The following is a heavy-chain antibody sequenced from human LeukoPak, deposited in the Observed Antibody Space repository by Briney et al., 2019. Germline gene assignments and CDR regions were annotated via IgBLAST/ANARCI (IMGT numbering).Heavy chain of an antibody. J-gene: IGHJ5*02. CDR3: ARDQAYCSGGSCYLVWFDP. D-gene: IGHD2-15*01. CDR2: IYHSGST. CDR1: GGSISSSSYY. V-gene: IGHV4-39*07. Sequence: SETLSLTCTVSGGSISSSSYYWGWIRQPPGKGLEWIGSIYHSGSTYYNPSLKSRVTISVDTSKNQFSLKLSSVTAADTAVYYCARDQAYCSGGSCYLVWFDPWGQGTLVTVSS.